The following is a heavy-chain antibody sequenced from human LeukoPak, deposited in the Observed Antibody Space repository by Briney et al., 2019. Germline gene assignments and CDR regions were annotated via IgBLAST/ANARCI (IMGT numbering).Heavy chain of an antibody. D-gene: IGHD1-26*01. CDR1: GFTFSNYG. V-gene: IGHV3-30*02. Sequence: PGGSLRLSCAASGFTFSNYGMHWVRQAPGKGLEWVAFIRYDGSNKYYADSVKGRFTIYRDNSKNTLSLQMNSLRAEDTAVYYCAKVVFSGNAFDIWGQGTMVTVSS. CDR3: AKVVFSGNAFDI. J-gene: IGHJ3*02. CDR2: IRYDGSNK.